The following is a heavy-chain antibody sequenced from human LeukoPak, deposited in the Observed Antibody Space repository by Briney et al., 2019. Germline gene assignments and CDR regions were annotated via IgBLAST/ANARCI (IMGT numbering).Heavy chain of an antibody. CDR2: ISYDGSDK. D-gene: IGHD3-10*01. J-gene: IGHJ4*02. CDR1: GFTFSSYG. CDR3: AKGRSTGWFGGWLDH. Sequence: PGRSLRLSCAASGFTFSSYGMHWVRQAPGKGLEWVAVISYDGSDKYYADSVKGRFTISRDNSKNTPYLQMNSLRAEDTAVYYCAKGRSTGWFGGWLDHWGQGTLVTVSS. V-gene: IGHV3-30*18.